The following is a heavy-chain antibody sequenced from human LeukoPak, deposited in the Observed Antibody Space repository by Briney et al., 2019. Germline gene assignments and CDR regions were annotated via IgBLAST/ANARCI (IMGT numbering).Heavy chain of an antibody. J-gene: IGHJ3*02. CDR1: GGSISSGSYY. CDR3: ARRAIGDAFDI. Sequence: SETLSLTCTVSGGSISSGSYYWSWIRQPAGKGLEWIGRVYTSGSTNYNPSLRSRVTVSLDTSKNQFSLKLSSVTAADTAVYYCARRAIGDAFDIWGQGTVVTVSS. CDR2: VYTSGST. V-gene: IGHV4-61*02.